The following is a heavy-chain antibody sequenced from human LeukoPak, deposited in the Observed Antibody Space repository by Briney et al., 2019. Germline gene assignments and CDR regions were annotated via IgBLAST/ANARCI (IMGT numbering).Heavy chain of an antibody. D-gene: IGHD5-18*01. J-gene: IGHJ4*02. CDR1: GGSISSYY. Sequence: RASETLSLTCTVSGGSISSYYWSWIRQPPGKGLECIGYIYYSGSTNYNPSLKSRVTIAVDTSKNQSSLKLSSVTAADTAVYYCARLSGRYTYGLYYFDYWGQGTLVTVSS. CDR3: ARLSGRYTYGLYYFDY. CDR2: IYYSGST. V-gene: IGHV4-59*08.